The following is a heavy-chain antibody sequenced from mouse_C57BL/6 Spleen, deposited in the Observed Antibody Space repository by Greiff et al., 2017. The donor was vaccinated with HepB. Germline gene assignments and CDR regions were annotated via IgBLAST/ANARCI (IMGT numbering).Heavy chain of an antibody. Sequence: EVKLMESGAELVRPGASVKLSCTASGFNIKDDYMHWVKQRPEQGLEWIGWIDPENGDTEYASKFQGKATITADTSSNTAYLQLSSLTSEDTDVYYCTTLRGNFDYWGQGTTLTVSS. V-gene: IGHV14-4*01. CDR3: TTLRGNFDY. CDR2: IDPENGDT. D-gene: IGHD3-2*02. CDR1: GFNIKDDY. J-gene: IGHJ2*01.